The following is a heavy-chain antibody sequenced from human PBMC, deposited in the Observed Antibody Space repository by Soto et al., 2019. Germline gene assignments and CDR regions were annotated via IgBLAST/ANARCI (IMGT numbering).Heavy chain of an antibody. D-gene: IGHD3-3*01. CDR1: GGTFSSYA. Sequence: SVKVSCKASGGTFSSYAISWVRQAPGQGLEWMGGIIPIFGTANYAQKFQGRVTITADKSTSTAYMELSSLRSEDTAVYYCARWYYDFWSGYRAYTKNYYYYGMDVWGQGTTVTVSS. CDR2: IIPIFGTA. J-gene: IGHJ6*02. CDR3: ARWYYDFWSGYRAYTKNYYYYGMDV. V-gene: IGHV1-69*06.